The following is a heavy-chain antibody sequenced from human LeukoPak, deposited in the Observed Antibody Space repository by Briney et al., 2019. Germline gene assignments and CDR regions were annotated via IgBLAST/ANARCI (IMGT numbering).Heavy chain of an antibody. CDR1: GFTFSSYG. D-gene: IGHD2/OR15-2a*01. J-gene: IGHJ4*02. CDR2: IWYDGSNK. CDR3: AREGPRGNSQFDY. V-gene: IGHV3-33*01. Sequence: QAGGSLRLSCAASGFTFSSYGMHWVRQAPGKGLEWVALIWYDGSNKYYADSVKGRLTISRDNSKNTLYLQMSSLRAEDTAVYYCAREGPRGNSQFDYWGQGTLVTVFS.